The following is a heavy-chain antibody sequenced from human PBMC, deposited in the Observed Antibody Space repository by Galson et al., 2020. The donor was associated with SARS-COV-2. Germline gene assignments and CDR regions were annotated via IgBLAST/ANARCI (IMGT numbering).Heavy chain of an antibody. D-gene: IGHD2-8*01. CDR2: LSSSSSYI. J-gene: IGHJ3*02. Sequence: LSLTCAASGFTFSSYSMNWVRQAPGKGLEWVSSLSSSSSYIYYAASVKGRFTISRDNAKNSLYLQMNSLRAEDTAVYYCARGVLMVYAIVDAFDIWGQGTMVTVSS. CDR1: GFTFSSYS. V-gene: IGHV3-21*01. CDR3: ARGVLMVYAIVDAFDI.